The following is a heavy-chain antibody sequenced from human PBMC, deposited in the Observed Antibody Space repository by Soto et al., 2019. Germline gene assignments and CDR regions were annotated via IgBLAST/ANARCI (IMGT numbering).Heavy chain of an antibody. D-gene: IGHD6-6*01. Sequence: SQTLSLTCAISGDSVSSNSAAWNWVRQSPSGGLEWLGRTYYRSKWYYGYAVSVKSRITITPDTSKNQFSLQLNSVTPEDTAVYCCARAGIAARNHYYYGMDVWGQGTTVTVSS. CDR3: ARAGIAARNHYYYGMDV. J-gene: IGHJ6*02. CDR1: GDSVSSNSAA. CDR2: TYYRSKWYY. V-gene: IGHV6-1*01.